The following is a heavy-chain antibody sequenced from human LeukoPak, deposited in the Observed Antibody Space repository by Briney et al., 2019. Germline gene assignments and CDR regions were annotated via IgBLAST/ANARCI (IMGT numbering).Heavy chain of an antibody. CDR2: ISGSGGSP. Sequence: PGGSLRLSCAASGSTLRSYGMSWVRQAPGKGLEWVSAISGSGGSPYTADSVKGGFTISRDYSRITLYLQMKSLSAERTAVYYCTTVGSGSYYWGQGTLVTVSS. CDR1: GSTLRSYG. D-gene: IGHD3-10*01. CDR3: TTVGSGSYY. V-gene: IGHV3-23*01. J-gene: IGHJ4*02.